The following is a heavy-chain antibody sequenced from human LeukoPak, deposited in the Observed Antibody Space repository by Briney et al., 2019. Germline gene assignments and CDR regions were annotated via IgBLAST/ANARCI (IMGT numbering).Heavy chain of an antibody. V-gene: IGHV3-23*01. CDR2: ISGSGEYT. CDR3: AKNWGATIYYAFDI. D-gene: IGHD5-12*01. Sequence: PGGSLRLSCEASGFTFSSHAISWVRQAPGKRLDWVSAISGSGEYTYYADSVKGWFTISRDNSKNTLYLQINSLRAEDTAVYYCAKNWGATIYYAFDIWGQGTMVTVSS. CDR1: GFTFSSHA. J-gene: IGHJ3*02.